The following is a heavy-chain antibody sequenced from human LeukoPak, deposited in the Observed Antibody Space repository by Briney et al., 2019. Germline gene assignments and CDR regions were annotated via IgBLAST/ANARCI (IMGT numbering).Heavy chain of an antibody. CDR2: IIPIFGTA. J-gene: IGHJ6*03. V-gene: IGHV1-69*13. D-gene: IGHD5-24*01. CDR1: GGTFSSYA. Sequence: SVKVSCKASGGTFSSYAISWVRQAPGQGLEWMGGIIPIFGTANYAQRFQGRVTITADESTSTAYMELSSLRSDDTAVYYCARARGLHHTGDRDYYYFYMDVWGKGTAVTVSS. CDR3: ARARGLHHTGDRDYYYFYMDV.